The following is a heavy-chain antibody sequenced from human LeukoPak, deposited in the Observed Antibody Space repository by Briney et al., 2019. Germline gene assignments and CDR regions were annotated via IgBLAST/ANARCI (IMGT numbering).Heavy chain of an antibody. CDR3: AKQGAVAGDFDY. V-gene: IGHV3-66*04. CDR2: IYSGGST. D-gene: IGHD6-19*01. Sequence: GGSLRLSCAASGFTVSSNYTSWVRQAPGKGLEWVSVIYSGGSTYYADSVKGRFTISRDNSKNTLYLQMNSLRAEDTAVYYCAKQGAVAGDFDYWGQGTLVTVSS. J-gene: IGHJ4*02. CDR1: GFTVSSNY.